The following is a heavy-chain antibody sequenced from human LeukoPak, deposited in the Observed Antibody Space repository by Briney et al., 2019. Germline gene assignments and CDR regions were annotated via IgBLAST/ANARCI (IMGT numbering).Heavy chain of an antibody. CDR3: AVPQGPVI. Sequence: KCGGSLRLSCAASGFTFSNVWMSRVPQAPGQGLEWVGRIKIKAGGGTTDYAAPVKGRFTISRDDSKNTLYLQMNSLKTEDTAVYYCAVPQGPVIWGEGTRVTVSS. D-gene: IGHD2-2*01. CDR1: GFTFSNVW. V-gene: IGHV3-15*01. J-gene: IGHJ4*02. CDR2: IKIKAGGGTT.